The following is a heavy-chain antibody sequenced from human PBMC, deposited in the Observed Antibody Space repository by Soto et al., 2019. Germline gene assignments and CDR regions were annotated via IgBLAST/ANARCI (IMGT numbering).Heavy chain of an antibody. J-gene: IGHJ6*02. CDR1: GDSITSGGYY. CDR2: IYHSGGA. CDR3: ARDYYGAASKYYYHGMEV. D-gene: IGHD3-10*01. Sequence: SETLSLTCTVSGDSITSGGYYWSWLRQPPGKGLEWIGYIYHSGGASYNPSLRGRAVISIDTSKNQFSLRLNAVTAADTATYYCARDYYGAASKYYYHGMEVWGQGTKVTVSS. V-gene: IGHV4-31*03.